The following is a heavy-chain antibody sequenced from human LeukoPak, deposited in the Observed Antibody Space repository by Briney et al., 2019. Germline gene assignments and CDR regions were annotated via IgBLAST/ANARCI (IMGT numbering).Heavy chain of an antibody. CDR3: ASDSSSWYPNWFDP. CDR1: GGTFSSYA. V-gene: IGHV1-69*04. Sequence: SVKVSCKASGGTFSSYAISWVRQAPGQGLEWMGRIISILGIANYAQKFQGRVTITADKSTSTAYMELSSLRSEDTAVYYCASDSSSWYPNWFDPWGQGTLVTVSS. D-gene: IGHD6-13*01. CDR2: IISILGIA. J-gene: IGHJ5*02.